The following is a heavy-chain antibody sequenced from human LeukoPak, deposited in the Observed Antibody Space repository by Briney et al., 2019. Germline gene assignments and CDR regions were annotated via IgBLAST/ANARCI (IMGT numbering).Heavy chain of an antibody. V-gene: IGHV5-51*01. CDR3: TTGRFCSGGSCSSSFDF. J-gene: IGHJ4*02. Sequence: GESLKISCKGSGYSFINYWIGWVRQMPDKGLEWMGIIYPGNSDIRYSPSFQGQVTISVDKSINTAYLQWTSLKASDTAIYYCTTGRFCSGGSCSSSFDFWGKGPLLTV. D-gene: IGHD2-15*01. CDR2: IYPGNSDI. CDR1: GYSFINYW.